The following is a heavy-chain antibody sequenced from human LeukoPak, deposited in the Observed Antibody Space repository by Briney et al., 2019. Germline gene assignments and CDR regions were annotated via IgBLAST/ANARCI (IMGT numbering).Heavy chain of an antibody. V-gene: IGHV3-30*03. J-gene: IGHJ3*02. CDR2: ISYDGSNK. Sequence: GGSLRLSCAASGFTFSSYGMHWVRQAPGKGLEWVAVISYDGSNKYYADSVKGRFTISRDNSKNTLYLQMNSLRTEDTAVYYCARAGVEYAFDIWGQGTMVTVSS. D-gene: IGHD3-3*01. CDR3: ARAGVEYAFDI. CDR1: GFTFSSYG.